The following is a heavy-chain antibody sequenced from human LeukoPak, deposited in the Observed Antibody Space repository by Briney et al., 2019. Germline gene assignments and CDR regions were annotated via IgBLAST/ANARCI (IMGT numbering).Heavy chain of an antibody. D-gene: IGHD6-19*01. CDR1: GGSFSGYY. V-gene: IGHV4-39*01. CDR3: AGNRHTSGWYGY. Sequence: SETLSLTCAVCGGSFSGYYWGWIRQPPGKGLEWIGSIYYSGSTYYNPSLKSRVTISVDTSKNQFSPKLSSVTAADTAVYYCAGNRHTSGWYGYWGQGTLVTVSS. J-gene: IGHJ4*02. CDR2: IYYSGST.